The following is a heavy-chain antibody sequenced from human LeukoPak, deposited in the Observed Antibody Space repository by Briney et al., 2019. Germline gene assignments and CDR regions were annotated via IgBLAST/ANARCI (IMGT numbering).Heavy chain of an antibody. Sequence: SETLSLTCTVSGYSISSGYYWGWIRQPPGKGLEWIGSIYYSGSTYYNPSLKSRVTISVDTSKNQFSLKLSSVTAADTAVYYCARQTPDRFFDYWGQGTLVTVSS. CDR3: ARQTPDRFFDY. D-gene: IGHD4-23*01. J-gene: IGHJ4*02. CDR2: IYYSGST. CDR1: GYSISSGYY. V-gene: IGHV4-38-2*02.